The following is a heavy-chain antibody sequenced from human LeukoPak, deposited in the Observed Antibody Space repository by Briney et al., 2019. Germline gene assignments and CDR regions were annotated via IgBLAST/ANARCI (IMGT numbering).Heavy chain of an antibody. CDR3: AREFHLYYDFWSGYYRYNWFDP. D-gene: IGHD3-3*01. V-gene: IGHV3-21*01. Sequence: GGSLRLSCAASGFTFSSYSMNWVRQAPGKGLEWVSSISSSSSYIYYADSVKGRFTISRDNAKNSLYLQMNSLRAEDTAVYYCAREFHLYYDFWSGYYRYNWFDPWGQGTLVTVSS. CDR2: ISSSSSYI. CDR1: GFTFSSYS. J-gene: IGHJ5*02.